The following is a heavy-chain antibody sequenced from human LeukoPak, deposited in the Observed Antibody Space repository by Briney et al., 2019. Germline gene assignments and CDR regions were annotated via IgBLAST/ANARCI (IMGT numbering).Heavy chain of an antibody. D-gene: IGHD6-13*01. CDR1: GFTFSDYY. CDR2: ISSSGSTI. V-gene: IGHV3-11*04. CDR3: AKDLMEQQLVRGNWFDP. Sequence: PGGSLRLSCAASGFTFSDYYMSWIRQAPGKGLEWVSYISSSGSTIYYADSVKGRFTISRDNAKNSLYLQMNSLRAEDTAVYYCAKDLMEQQLVRGNWFDPWGQGTLVTVSS. J-gene: IGHJ5*02.